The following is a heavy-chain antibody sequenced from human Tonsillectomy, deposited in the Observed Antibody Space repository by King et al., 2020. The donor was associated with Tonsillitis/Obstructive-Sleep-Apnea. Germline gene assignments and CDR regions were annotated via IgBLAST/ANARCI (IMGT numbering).Heavy chain of an antibody. CDR3: ARDGVGFDY. V-gene: IGHV3-74*01. J-gene: IGHJ4*02. Sequence: VQLVEAWGGLVQPGGFLRLSRSSSGVTFISDWMNWFGQAPGKGMLWVSRSNSVGSSTSYEDSVKGRLTISRDNAKNTLYLQMNSLRAEDTAVYYCARDGVGFDYWGQGTLVTVSS. CDR2: SNSVGSST. D-gene: IGHD1-26*01. CDR1: GVTFISDW.